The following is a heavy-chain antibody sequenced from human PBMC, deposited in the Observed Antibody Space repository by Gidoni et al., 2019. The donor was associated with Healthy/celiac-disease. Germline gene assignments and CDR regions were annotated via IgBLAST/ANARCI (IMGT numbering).Heavy chain of an antibody. CDR1: GFPFSGSA. V-gene: IGHV3-73*01. J-gene: IGHJ4*02. CDR3: TRLPSSGSYYEDY. D-gene: IGHD1-26*01. Sequence: EVQLVESGGGLVQPGGSLKLSCAASGFPFSGSAMHWVRQASGKGLEWVGRIRRKANSYATAYAASVKGRFTISRDDSKNTAYLQMNSLKTEDTAVYYCTRLPSSGSYYEDYWGQGTLVTVSS. CDR2: IRRKANSYAT.